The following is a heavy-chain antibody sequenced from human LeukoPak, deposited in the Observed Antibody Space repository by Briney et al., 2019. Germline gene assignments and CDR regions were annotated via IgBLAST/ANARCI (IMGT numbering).Heavy chain of an antibody. CDR2: ISGSGGST. D-gene: IGHD1-26*01. J-gene: IGHJ4*02. CDR3: AKEKIVGATKSLAWNDY. CDR1: GFTFSSYA. V-gene: IGHV3-23*01. Sequence: GGSLRLSCAASGFTFSSYAMSWVRQAPGKGLEWVSAISGSGGSTYYADSVKGRFTISRDNSKNTLYLQMNSLRAEDTAVYYCAKEKIVGATKSLAWNDYWGQGTLVTVSS.